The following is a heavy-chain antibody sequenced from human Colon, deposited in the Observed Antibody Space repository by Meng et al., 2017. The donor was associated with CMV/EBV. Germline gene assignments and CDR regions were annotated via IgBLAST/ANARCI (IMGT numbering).Heavy chain of an antibody. CDR1: GFTFTDYS. V-gene: IGHV3-21*01. CDR2: ISSRSTYI. J-gene: IGHJ4*02. CDR3: VYGGFFFNY. D-gene: IGHD4-23*01. Sequence: GESLKISCAASGFTFTDYSINWVRQAPGKGLEWVSSISSRSTYISYADSVKGRFTVSRDDAKNSLYLQMNSLRAEDTAVYYCVYGGFFFNYWGQGTLVTVSS.